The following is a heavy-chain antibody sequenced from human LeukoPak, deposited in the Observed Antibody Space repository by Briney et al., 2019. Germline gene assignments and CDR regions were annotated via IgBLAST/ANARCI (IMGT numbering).Heavy chain of an antibody. J-gene: IGHJ4*02. CDR2: IYYSGST. V-gene: IGHV4-39*07. CDR1: GGSISSSSYY. Sequence: SETLSLTCTVSGGSISSSSYYWGWIRQPPGKGLEWIGSIYYSGSTYYSPSLKSRVTISVDTSKNQFSLKLSSVTAADTAVYYCARDNSRFDYWGQGTLVTVSS. CDR3: ARDNSRFDY.